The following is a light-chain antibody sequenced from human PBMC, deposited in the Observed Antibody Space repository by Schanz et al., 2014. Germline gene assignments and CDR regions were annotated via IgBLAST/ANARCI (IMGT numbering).Light chain of an antibody. CDR3: QHYYNWPRT. Sequence: DIQMTQSPSTLSASVGDRVTITCRASQSISTLLAWYQQKPGKAPKLLIYDASSLESGVPSRFSGSGSGTEFTLTISSLQSEDFAVYYCQHYYNWPRTFGQGTKVEIK. CDR2: DAS. V-gene: IGKV1-5*01. CDR1: QSISTL. J-gene: IGKJ1*01.